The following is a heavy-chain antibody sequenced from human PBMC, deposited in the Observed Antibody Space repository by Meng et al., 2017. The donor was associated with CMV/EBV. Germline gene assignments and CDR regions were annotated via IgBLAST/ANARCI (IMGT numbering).Heavy chain of an antibody. J-gene: IGHJ3*02. V-gene: IGHV3-74*01. Sequence: GGPLRLSCAASGFTFSSYWMHWVRQAPGKGLGWVSRINSDGSSTSYAASVKGRFTIYRDNAKNTLYLRMNSLRAEDTAVYYCARDSKEGESRRGGAFDIWGQGTMVTVSS. CDR3: ARDSKEGESRRGGAFDI. CDR2: INSDGSST. D-gene: IGHD2-2*01. CDR1: GFTFSSYW.